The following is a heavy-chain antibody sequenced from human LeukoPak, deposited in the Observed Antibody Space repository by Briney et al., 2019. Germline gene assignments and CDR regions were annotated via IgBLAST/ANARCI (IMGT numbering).Heavy chain of an antibody. CDR1: GFTFSDYA. Sequence: KPGGSLRLSCAASGFTFSDYAMSWVRQAPGKGLEWVSSITSSSSYIYYADSVKGRFTISRDNAKNSLYLQMNSLRAEDTAVYYCARHVVAVGFDYWGQGTLVTVSS. J-gene: IGHJ4*02. D-gene: IGHD3-22*01. CDR2: ITSSSSYI. CDR3: ARHVVAVGFDY. V-gene: IGHV3-21*01.